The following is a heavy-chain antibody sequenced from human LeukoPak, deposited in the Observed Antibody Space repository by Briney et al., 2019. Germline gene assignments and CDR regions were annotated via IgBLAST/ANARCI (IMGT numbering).Heavy chain of an antibody. V-gene: IGHV3-7*01. CDR2: IKQDGSEK. CDR1: GFTLRYYW. Sequence: GGSLRLSCAASGFTLRYYWMSWVRQAPGKGLEWVANIKQDGSEKYYVDSVKGRFPISRDNAENSLSPHMNSLRVEDTAVYYCARIYCSSANCDRWNAFDMWGQGTMVTGSS. D-gene: IGHD2-2*02. J-gene: IGHJ3*02. CDR3: ARIYCSSANCDRWNAFDM.